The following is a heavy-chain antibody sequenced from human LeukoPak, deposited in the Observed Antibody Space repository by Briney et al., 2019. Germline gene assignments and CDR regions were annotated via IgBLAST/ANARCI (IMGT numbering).Heavy chain of an antibody. CDR2: ISGSGGST. J-gene: IGHJ4*02. V-gene: IGHV3-23*01. CDR3: AKCRRAVGANDY. Sequence: GGSLRLSCAASGFTFSSYAMSWVRQAPGKGLEWVSAISGSGGSTYYADSVKGRFTISRDNSKNTLYLQMNSLRAEDTAVYYRAKCRRAVGANDYWGQGTLVTVSS. CDR1: GFTFSSYA. D-gene: IGHD1-26*01.